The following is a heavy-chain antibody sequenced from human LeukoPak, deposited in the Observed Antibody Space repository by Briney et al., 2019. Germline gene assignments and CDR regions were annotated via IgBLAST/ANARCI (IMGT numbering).Heavy chain of an antibody. V-gene: IGHV3-21*01. CDR3: ARPLLWFGELLFHDAFDI. D-gene: IGHD3-10*01. Sequence: PGGSLRLSCAASGFTFSSYSMNWVRQAPGKGLEWVSSISSSSSYIYYADSVKGRLTISRDNAKNSLYLQMNSLRAEDTAVYYCARPLLWFGELLFHDAFDIWGQGTMVTVSS. CDR1: GFTFSSYS. J-gene: IGHJ3*02. CDR2: ISSSSSYI.